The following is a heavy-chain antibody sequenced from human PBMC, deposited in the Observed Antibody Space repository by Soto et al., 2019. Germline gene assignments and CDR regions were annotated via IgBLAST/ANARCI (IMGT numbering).Heavy chain of an antibody. Sequence: GESLKISCAASGFTFSSYAMHWVRQAPGKGLEWVAVISYDGSNKYYADSVKGRFTISRDNSKNTLYLQMNSLRAEDTAVYYCARVPQYSSSSWYYYYGMDVWGQGTTVTVSS. D-gene: IGHD6-6*01. CDR2: ISYDGSNK. CDR3: ARVPQYSSSSWYYYYGMDV. CDR1: GFTFSSYA. V-gene: IGHV3-30-3*01. J-gene: IGHJ6*02.